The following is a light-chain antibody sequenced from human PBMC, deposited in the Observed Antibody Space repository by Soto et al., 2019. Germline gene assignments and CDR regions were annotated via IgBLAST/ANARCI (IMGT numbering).Light chain of an antibody. CDR1: QSVGSN. J-gene: IGKJ1*01. V-gene: IGKV3-15*01. CDR3: QHYKKWPPDRT. Sequence: EIVMTQSPATLSVSPGEQATLSWRASQSVGSNLAWYQQKPGQAPRLLICRASTRATGIPARFSGSGCGTEFTLTVSSLQSEDLAIYCCQHYKKWPPDRTFGQGTKVEIK. CDR2: RAS.